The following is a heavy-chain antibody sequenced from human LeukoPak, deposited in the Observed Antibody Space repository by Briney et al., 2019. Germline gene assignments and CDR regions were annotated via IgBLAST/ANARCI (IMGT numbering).Heavy chain of an antibody. CDR3: ARVPTRRPLNWFDP. V-gene: IGHV4-59*01. Sequence: PSESLSLTCSVSGGSISSYYWNWIRQPPGKGLEWIGYISYSGSTNYNPSLKSRVTISLDTSNNQFSLRLSSVTAADTDVYYCARVPTRRPLNWFDPWGQGTLVTVSS. J-gene: IGHJ5*02. CDR2: ISYSGST. CDR1: GGSISSYY.